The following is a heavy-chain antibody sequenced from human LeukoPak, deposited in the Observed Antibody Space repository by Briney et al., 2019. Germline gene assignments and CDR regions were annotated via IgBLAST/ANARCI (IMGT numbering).Heavy chain of an antibody. CDR1: GFTFDDYA. CDR3: ARESAVADCFDI. J-gene: IGHJ3*02. CDR2: ISWNSGSI. V-gene: IGHV3-9*01. D-gene: IGHD6-19*01. Sequence: GRSLRLSCAASGFTFDDYAMHWVRQAPGKGLEWVSGISWNSGSIGYADSVKGRFSISRDNAKNSLYLQMNSLRAEDTAVYYCARESAVADCFDIWGQGTLVTVSS.